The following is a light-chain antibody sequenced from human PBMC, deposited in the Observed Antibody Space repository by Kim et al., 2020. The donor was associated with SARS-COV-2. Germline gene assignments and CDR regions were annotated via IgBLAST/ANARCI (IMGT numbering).Light chain of an antibody. J-gene: IGKJ4*01. CDR3: QQYGSSPLT. CDR2: GAS. CDR1: HRVSSNY. Sequence: SPGESATLSSRASHRVSSNYLAWYQQKPGQAPRLLIYGASSRATGIPDRFSGSGSGTDFTLTISRLEPEDFAVFYCQQYGSSPLTFGGGTKVDIK. V-gene: IGKV3-20*01.